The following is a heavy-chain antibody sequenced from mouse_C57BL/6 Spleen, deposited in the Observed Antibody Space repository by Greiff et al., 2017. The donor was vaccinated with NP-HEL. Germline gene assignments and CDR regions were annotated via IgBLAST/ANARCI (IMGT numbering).Heavy chain of an antibody. D-gene: IGHD1-1*02. V-gene: IGHV5-4*01. CDR1: GFTFSSYA. J-gene: IGHJ4*01. CDR2: ISDGGSYT. CDR3: ARDNYGDAMDD. Sequence: DVKLVESGGGLVKPGGSLKLSCAASGFTFSSYAMSWVRQTPEKRLEWVATISDGGSYTYYPDNVKGRFTISRDNAKNNLYLQMSHLKSEDTAMYYCARDNYGDAMDDWGQGTSVTVSS.